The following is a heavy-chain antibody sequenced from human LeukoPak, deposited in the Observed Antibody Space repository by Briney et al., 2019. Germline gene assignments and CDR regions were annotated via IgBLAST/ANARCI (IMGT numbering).Heavy chain of an antibody. J-gene: IGHJ4*02. Sequence: PGGSLRLSCAASGFTFSSYAMSWVRQAPGKGLEWVSAISGSGGSTYYADSVKGRFTISRDNAKNSLFLQLNSLRAEDTAVYYCARKTYYYDSGSYSKSYYFDYWGQGTLVTVSS. CDR2: ISGSGGST. D-gene: IGHD3-10*01. CDR3: ARKTYYYDSGSYSKSYYFDY. V-gene: IGHV3-23*01. CDR1: GFTFSSYA.